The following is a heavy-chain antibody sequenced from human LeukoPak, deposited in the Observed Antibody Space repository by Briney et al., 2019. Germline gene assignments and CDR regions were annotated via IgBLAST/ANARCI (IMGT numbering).Heavy chain of an antibody. Sequence: GSLRLSCAASGFTFSSYAMHWVRQAPGKGLEWVAVISYDGSNKYYADSVKGRFTISRDNSKNTLYLQMNSLRAEDTAVYYCARYYYDSSGYYSFDYWGQGTLVTVSS. CDR2: ISYDGSNK. CDR3: ARYYYDSSGYYSFDY. D-gene: IGHD3-22*01. J-gene: IGHJ4*02. V-gene: IGHV3-30*04. CDR1: GFTFSSYA.